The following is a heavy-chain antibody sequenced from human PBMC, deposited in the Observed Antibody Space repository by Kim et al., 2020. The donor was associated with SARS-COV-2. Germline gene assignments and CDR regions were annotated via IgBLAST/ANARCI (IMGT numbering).Heavy chain of an antibody. D-gene: IGHD5-12*01. V-gene: IGHV3-20*03. Sequence: DSVKGRFTISRENGKNSLYLQMNSLRAEDTALYYCARDLKGTRSGYDFDYWGQGTLVTVSS. J-gene: IGHJ4*02. CDR3: ARDLKGTRSGYDFDY.